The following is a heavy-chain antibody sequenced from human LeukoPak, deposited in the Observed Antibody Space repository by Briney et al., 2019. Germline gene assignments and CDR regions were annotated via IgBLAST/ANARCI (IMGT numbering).Heavy chain of an antibody. CDR1: GFTFSSYA. V-gene: IGHV3-23*01. Sequence: GGSLRLSCAASGFTFSSYAMSWVRQAPGKGLEVVSAISGSGGSTYYADSVKGRFTISRDNSKNTLYLQMNSLRAEDTAVYYCAKSKRSPIVVVIEYYLDYWGQGTLVTVSS. J-gene: IGHJ4*02. D-gene: IGHD2-21*01. CDR2: ISGSGGST. CDR3: AKSKRSPIVVVIEYYLDY.